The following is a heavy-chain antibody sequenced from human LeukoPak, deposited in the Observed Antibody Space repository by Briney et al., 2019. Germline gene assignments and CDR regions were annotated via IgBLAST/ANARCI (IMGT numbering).Heavy chain of an antibody. CDR2: IKQDGSEK. CDR3: AREFVSFDKSYFAY. CDR1: GFTLSNYW. J-gene: IGHJ4*02. V-gene: IGHV3-7*01. Sequence: GGSLRLSCVASGFTLSNYWMSWVRQAPGKGLEWVANIKQDGSEKYYVDSVEGRFTISRDNAKNSLDLQMNSLRAEDSAVYYCAREFVSFDKSYFAYWGQGSLVTVSS. D-gene: IGHD3-9*01.